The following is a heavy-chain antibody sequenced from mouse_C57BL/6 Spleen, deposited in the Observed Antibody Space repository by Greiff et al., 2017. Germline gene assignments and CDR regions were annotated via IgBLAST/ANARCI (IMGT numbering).Heavy chain of an antibody. D-gene: IGHD4-1*01. J-gene: IGHJ4*01. V-gene: IGHV7-3*01. Sequence: EVQVVESGGGLVQPGGSLSLSCAASGFTFTDYYMSWVRQPPGKALEWLGFIRNKANGYTTEYSASVKGRFTISRDNSQSILYLQMNALRAEDSATYYCARYNTGTGYAMDYWGQGTSVTVSS. CDR3: ARYNTGTGYAMDY. CDR2: IRNKANGYTT. CDR1: GFTFTDYY.